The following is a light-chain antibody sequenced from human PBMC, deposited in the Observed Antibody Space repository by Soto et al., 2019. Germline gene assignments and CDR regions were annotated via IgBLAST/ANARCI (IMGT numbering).Light chain of an antibody. Sequence: QSVLTQPPSVSAAPGQKVTIYCSGSRSNIGNNYVSWYQQLPGTAPKLLIYDNNKRPSGIPDRFSGSKSGTSATLGITGLQTGDEADYYCGTWDSRLNAVVFGGGTKLTVL. J-gene: IGLJ2*01. CDR3: GTWDSRLNAVV. V-gene: IGLV1-51*01. CDR1: RSNIGNNY. CDR2: DNN.